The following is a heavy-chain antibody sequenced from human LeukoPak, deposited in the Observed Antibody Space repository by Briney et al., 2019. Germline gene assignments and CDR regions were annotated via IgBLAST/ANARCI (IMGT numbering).Heavy chain of an antibody. V-gene: IGHV3-11*04. J-gene: IGHJ4*01. CDR2: ITSNGNSV. CDR3: ARQGDDY. D-gene: IGHD3-16*01. Sequence: GGSLRLSCAASGFTFSDYYMGWIRQAPGKGLEWVSYITSNGNSVYYAASVKGRFTISRDNAKNSLYLQVNSLTAEDTAVYYCARQGDDYWGHGTLVTVSS. CDR1: GFTFSDYY.